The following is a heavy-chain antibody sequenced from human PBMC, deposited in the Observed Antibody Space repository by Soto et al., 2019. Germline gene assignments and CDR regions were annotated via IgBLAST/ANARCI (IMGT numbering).Heavy chain of an antibody. CDR1: GYTFTSYG. Sequence: ASVKVSCKASGYTFTSYGISWVRQAPGQGLEWMGWISAYNGNTNYAQKLQGRVTMTTDTSTSTAYMELRSLRSDDTAVYYCARYCSGGSCYFNGAFDIWGQGTMVTVSS. V-gene: IGHV1-18*01. J-gene: IGHJ3*02. D-gene: IGHD2-15*01. CDR2: ISAYNGNT. CDR3: ARYCSGGSCYFNGAFDI.